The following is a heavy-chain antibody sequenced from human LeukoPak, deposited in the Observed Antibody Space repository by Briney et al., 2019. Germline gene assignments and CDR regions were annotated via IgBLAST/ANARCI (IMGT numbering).Heavy chain of an antibody. CDR1: GFTFSAYN. CDR2: ITSSSTYI. D-gene: IGHD1-26*01. V-gene: IGHV3-21*06. Sequence: GGSLRLSCAASGFTFSAYNMNWVRQAPGKGLEWVSSITSSSTYIYYADSVTGRFTISRDNAKNSLYLQMNSLRAEDTAVYYCARDLRKKWGVHANWGQGTLVTVSS. J-gene: IGHJ4*02. CDR3: ARDLRKKWGVHAN.